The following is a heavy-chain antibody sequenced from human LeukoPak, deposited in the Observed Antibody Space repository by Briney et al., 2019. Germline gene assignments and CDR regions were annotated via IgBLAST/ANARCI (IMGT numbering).Heavy chain of an antibody. Sequence: SETLSLTCTVSGGSISSYYWSWIRQPPGKGLEWIGYIYYSGSTNYNPSLKGRVTISVDTSKNQFSLKPSSVTAADTAVYYCARHLDYGDYPFDYWGQGTLVTVSS. CDR3: ARHLDYGDYPFDY. J-gene: IGHJ4*02. CDR1: GGSISSYY. CDR2: IYYSGST. V-gene: IGHV4-59*08. D-gene: IGHD4-17*01.